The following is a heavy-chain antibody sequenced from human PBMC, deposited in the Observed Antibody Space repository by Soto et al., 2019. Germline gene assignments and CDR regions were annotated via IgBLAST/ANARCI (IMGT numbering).Heavy chain of an antibody. V-gene: IGHV4-38-2*01. Sequence: SETLSLTCAVSGYSISNGYFWGWLRQPPGKRLEWVATTYHSGNTNYNPSLKSRVTISVDTSKNQFSLKLSSVTAADTAVYYCARILSENYFDSWGQGTLVTVSS. J-gene: IGHJ4*02. CDR2: TYHSGNT. CDR3: ARILSENYFDS. CDR1: GYSISNGYF.